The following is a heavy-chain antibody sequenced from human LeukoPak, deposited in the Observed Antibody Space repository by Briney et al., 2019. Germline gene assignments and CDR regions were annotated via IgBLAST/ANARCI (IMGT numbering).Heavy chain of an antibody. CDR1: GYTFTGYY. CDR3: ARGRGTSGSNRDFYYYYYMDV. D-gene: IGHD2-15*01. Sequence: ASVKVSCKASGYTFTGYYMHWVRQAPGQGLEWMGWINPNSGVTNYAQSFQGRVTMTRDTSFSTAYMELSSLRHDDLAVYYCARGRGTSGSNRDFYYYYYMDVWGKGTTVTVSS. V-gene: IGHV1-2*02. CDR2: INPNSGVT. J-gene: IGHJ6*03.